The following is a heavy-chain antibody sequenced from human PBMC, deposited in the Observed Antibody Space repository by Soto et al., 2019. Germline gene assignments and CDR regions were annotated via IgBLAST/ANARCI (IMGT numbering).Heavy chain of an antibody. V-gene: IGHV4-59*12. CDR2: IYYSGST. CDR3: ARRGNHYDYYYGMDV. Sequence: SETLSLTCTVSGGSISSYYWSWIRQPPGKGLEWIGYIYYSGSTNYNPSLKSRVTISVDTSKNQFSLKLSSVTAADAAVYYCARRGNHYDYYYGMDVWGQETTVTVSS. D-gene: IGHD4-4*01. J-gene: IGHJ6*02. CDR1: GGSISSYY.